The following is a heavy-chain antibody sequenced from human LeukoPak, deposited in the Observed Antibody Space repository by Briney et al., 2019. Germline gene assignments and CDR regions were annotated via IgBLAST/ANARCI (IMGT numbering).Heavy chain of an antibody. CDR2: INHSGTT. Sequence: SETLSLTCAVYAASFSAYYWSWIRQPPGKGLEWIGEINHSGTTNYNPSLKSRVAISVATSKTQFSLKLSSVTAADTAVYYCARLGGAAAGGGAIFDPWGQGTLVTVSS. D-gene: IGHD6-13*01. V-gene: IGHV4-34*01. CDR3: ARLGGAAAGGGAIFDP. J-gene: IGHJ5*02. CDR1: AASFSAYY.